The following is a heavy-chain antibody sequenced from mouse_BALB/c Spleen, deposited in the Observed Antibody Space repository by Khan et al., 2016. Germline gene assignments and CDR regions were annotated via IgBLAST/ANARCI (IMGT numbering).Heavy chain of an antibody. Sequence: EVKLEESGPGLVKPSQSLSLTCTVSGYSITSDYAWNWIRQFPGNKLEWMGYISYSGSTSYNPSLKSRTSITRDTSKNQFFLQLNSVTTEDTATSYCARAPQRWDFDVWGAGTTVTVSS. CDR3: ARAPQRWDFDV. CDR2: ISYSGST. J-gene: IGHJ1*01. V-gene: IGHV3-2*02. CDR1: GYSITSDYA.